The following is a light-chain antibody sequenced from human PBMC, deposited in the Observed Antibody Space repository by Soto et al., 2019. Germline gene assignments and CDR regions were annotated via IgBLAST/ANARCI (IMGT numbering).Light chain of an antibody. CDR1: QSVSRTY. J-gene: IGKJ4*01. CDR2: GAS. Sequence: EIVLTQSPGTLSLSPGERATLSCRASQSVSRTYLAWYQQKPGQAPRLLIYGASSRATGIPDRFSGSGSGTDFTLTISRLEPEDFAVYYCQQRSNWPPTFGGGTKVDIK. V-gene: IGKV3D-20*02. CDR3: QQRSNWPPT.